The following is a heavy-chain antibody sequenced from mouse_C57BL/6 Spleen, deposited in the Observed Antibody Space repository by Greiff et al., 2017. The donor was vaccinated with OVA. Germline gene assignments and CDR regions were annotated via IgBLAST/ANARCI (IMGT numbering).Heavy chain of an antibody. V-gene: IGHV1-82*01. CDR2: IYPGDGDT. D-gene: IGHD3-2*02. J-gene: IGHJ2*01. Sequence: QVQLKQSGPELVKPGASVKISCKASGYAFSSSWMNWVKQRPGKGLEWIGRIYPGDGDTKYNGKFKGKATLTADKSSSTAYMQLSSLTSEDSAVYFCARGVQLRPLFDYWGQGTTLTVSS. CDR3: ARGVQLRPLFDY. CDR1: GYAFSSSW.